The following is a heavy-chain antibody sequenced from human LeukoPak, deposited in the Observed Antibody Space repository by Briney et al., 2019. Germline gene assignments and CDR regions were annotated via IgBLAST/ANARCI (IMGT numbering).Heavy chain of an antibody. V-gene: IGHV1-2*02. D-gene: IGHD4-23*01. J-gene: IGHJ4*02. Sequence: ASVKVSCKASGYTFTGYYMHWVRQAPGQGLEWMGWINPNSGGTNYAQKFQGRVTMTGDTSISTAYMELSRLRSDDTAVYYCARGADYGGNQRDAYWGQGTLVTVSS. CDR3: ARGADYGGNQRDAY. CDR2: INPNSGGT. CDR1: GYTFTGYY.